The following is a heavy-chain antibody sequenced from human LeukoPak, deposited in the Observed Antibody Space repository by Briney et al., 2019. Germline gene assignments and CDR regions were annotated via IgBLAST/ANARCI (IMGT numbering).Heavy chain of an antibody. CDR3: ARGLLAYCGGDCYSY. V-gene: IGHV1-8*01. CDR1: GYTSTYYG. J-gene: IGHJ4*02. Sequence: GASVKVSCKTSGYTSTYYGISWVRQATGQGLEWMGWMNPNSGNTGYAQKFQGRVTMTRNTSISTAYMELSSLRSEDTAVYYCARGLLAYCGGDCYSYWGQGTLVTVSS. D-gene: IGHD2-21*02. CDR2: MNPNSGNT.